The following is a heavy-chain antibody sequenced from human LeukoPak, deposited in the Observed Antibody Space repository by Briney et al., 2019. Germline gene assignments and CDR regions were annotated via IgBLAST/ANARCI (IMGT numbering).Heavy chain of an antibody. CDR3: AASGDRAAAAGYDY. Sequence: ASVKVSCKASGGTFSSYAISWVRQAPGQGLEWMGGIIPIFGTANYAQKFQGRVTITADESTSTAYMELSSLRSEDTAVYYCAASGDRAAAAGYDYWGQGTLVTVSS. CDR1: GGTFSSYA. J-gene: IGHJ4*02. CDR2: IIPIFGTA. V-gene: IGHV1-69*13. D-gene: IGHD6-13*01.